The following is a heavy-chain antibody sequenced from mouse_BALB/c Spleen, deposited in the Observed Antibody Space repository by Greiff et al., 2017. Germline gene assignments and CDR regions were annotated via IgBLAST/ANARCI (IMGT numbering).Heavy chain of an antibody. CDR3: ARYYGYRAMDY. D-gene: IGHD1-2*01. V-gene: IGHV2-9*02. Sequence: VQLQESGPGLVAPSQSLSITCTVSGFSLTSYGVHWVRQPPGKGLEWLGVIWAGGSTNYNSALMSRLSISKDNSKSQVFLRMNSLQTDDTAMYYCARYYGYRAMDYWGQGTSVTVSA. CDR2: IWAGGST. J-gene: IGHJ4*01. CDR1: GFSLTSYG.